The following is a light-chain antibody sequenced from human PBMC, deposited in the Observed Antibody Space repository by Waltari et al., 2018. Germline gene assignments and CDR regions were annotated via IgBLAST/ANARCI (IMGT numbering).Light chain of an antibody. CDR3: QQLGSSPIT. Sequence: EIVLTQSPGTMSLSPGERASLSCRASQSVTNNNLAWSQQKPGQAPRLLIYGASRRATGIPDRFSGSGSGTDFTLTISRLEPEDFAVYDCQQLGSSPITFGQGTRLEMK. CDR2: GAS. J-gene: IGKJ5*01. CDR1: QSVTNNN. V-gene: IGKV3-20*01.